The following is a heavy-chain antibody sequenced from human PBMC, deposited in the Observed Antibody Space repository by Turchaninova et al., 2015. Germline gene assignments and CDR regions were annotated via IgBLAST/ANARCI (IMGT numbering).Heavy chain of an antibody. D-gene: IGHD6-19*01. CDR1: WCSLANDG. CDR3: ARGGWLPRTYFDF. CDR2: ISNYTNNT. J-gene: IGHJ4*02. Sequence: LHRVLSGPDVRKLGVSGTVECKDQWCSLANDGMTGLRQAPGNGPQWMGWISNYTNNTSFGHRVEGRVSLTADTSTSTVYMELRDLRSDDTAVYFCARGGWLPRTYFDFWGQGTLVTVSS. V-gene: IGHV1-18*04.